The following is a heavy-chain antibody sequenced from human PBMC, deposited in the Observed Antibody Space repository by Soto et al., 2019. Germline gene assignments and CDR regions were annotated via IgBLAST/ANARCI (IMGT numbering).Heavy chain of an antibody. D-gene: IGHD3-10*01. CDR3: VREAGRGSDGVQPLDY. V-gene: IGHV3-13*01. Sequence: PGGSLRLSCAASGFTFSNYDMHWVRQATGKGLEWVSAIGIGGATYYPDSVEGRFTISRENAKNSLYLQMNGLTAGDTAVYYCVREAGRGSDGVQPLDYWGQGTPVTVSS. CDR1: GFTFSNYD. CDR2: IGIGGAT. J-gene: IGHJ4*02.